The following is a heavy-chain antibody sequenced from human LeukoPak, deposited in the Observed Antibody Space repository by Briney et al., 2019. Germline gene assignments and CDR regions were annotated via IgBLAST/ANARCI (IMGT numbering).Heavy chain of an antibody. CDR1: GFTFSSYA. V-gene: IGHV3-23*01. CDR3: AKGSYYDSSGTYYFDY. Sequence: GGSLRLSCAASGFTFSSYAMSWVRQAPGKGLEWVSAISGSGDNTYYADSVKGRFTISRDNSKNTLYLQMNSLRAEDTALYYCAKGSYYDSSGTYYFDYWGQGTLVNVSS. D-gene: IGHD3-22*01. J-gene: IGHJ4*02. CDR2: ISGSGDNT.